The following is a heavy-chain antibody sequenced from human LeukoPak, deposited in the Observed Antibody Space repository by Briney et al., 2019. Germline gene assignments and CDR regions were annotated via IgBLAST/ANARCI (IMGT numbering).Heavy chain of an antibody. CDR2: IYYSGST. D-gene: IGHD3-22*01. Sequence: PSETLSLTCTVSGGSISSSSYYWGWIRQPPGKGLEWIGSIYYSGSTYYNPSLKSRVTISVDTSKNQFSLKLSSVTAADTAVYYCARLYYYDSSGYYLVWQAFDIWGQGTMVTVSS. CDR1: GGSISSSSYY. CDR3: ARLYYYDSSGYYLVWQAFDI. V-gene: IGHV4-39*01. J-gene: IGHJ3*02.